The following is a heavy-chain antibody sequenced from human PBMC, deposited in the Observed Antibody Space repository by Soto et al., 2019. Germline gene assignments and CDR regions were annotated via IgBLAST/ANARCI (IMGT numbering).Heavy chain of an antibody. CDR3: AHTMICSGGSCYFDY. V-gene: IGHV2-5*01. J-gene: IGHJ4*02. CDR1: GFSLSTSGVG. D-gene: IGHD2-15*01. CDR2: IYWNDDK. Sequence: QITLKEAGPTLVNPTQTLTLTCTFSGFSLSTSGVGVGWIRQPPGKALEWLALIYWNDDKRYSPSRNSRLTITKDTSKNQVVLTMTNMDPVDTATYYCAHTMICSGGSCYFDYWGQGTLVTVSS.